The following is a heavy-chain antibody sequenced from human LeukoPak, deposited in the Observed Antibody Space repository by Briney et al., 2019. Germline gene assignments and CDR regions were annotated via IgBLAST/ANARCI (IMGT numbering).Heavy chain of an antibody. CDR3: ARVLFYSSGNKSNRVDY. V-gene: IGHV1-2*02. D-gene: IGHD6-19*01. CDR2: INPNSGGT. CDR1: GYTLTGYY. Sequence: ASVKVSYKASGYTLTGYYIHWVRQAPGQGLEWMGWINPNSGGTNNAQKFQGRVTMTRDTSISTAYMELSRLRSDDTAVYYCARVLFYSSGNKSNRVDYWGQGTLVTVSS. J-gene: IGHJ4*02.